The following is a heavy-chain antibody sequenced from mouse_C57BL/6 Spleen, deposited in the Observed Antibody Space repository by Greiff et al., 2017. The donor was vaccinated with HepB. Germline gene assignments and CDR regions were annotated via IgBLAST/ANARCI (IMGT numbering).Heavy chain of an antibody. CDR3: ARLVTTGYY. CDR1: GYTFTSYT. Sequence: VKLLESGAELARPGASVKMSCKASGYTFTSYTMHWVKQRPGQGLEWIGYINPSSGYTKYNQKFKDKATLTADKSSSTAYMQLSSLTSEDSAVYYCARLVTTGYYWGQGTSVTVSS. J-gene: IGHJ4*01. D-gene: IGHD2-2*01. V-gene: IGHV1-4*01. CDR2: INPSSGYT.